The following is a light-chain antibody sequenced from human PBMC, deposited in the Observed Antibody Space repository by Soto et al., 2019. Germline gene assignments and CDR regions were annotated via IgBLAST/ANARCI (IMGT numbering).Light chain of an antibody. CDR1: SSDIGSYNL. V-gene: IGLV2-23*01. J-gene: IGLJ1*01. Sequence: QSVLTQPASVSGCPGQSITISCTGTSSDIGSYNLVSWYQQHPGKAPKLMIYEGSKRPAGVSDRLSGSRSGNTASLTISGLQAEDEADYYCCSYASGGTYVFGTGTKLTVL. CDR2: EGS. CDR3: CSYASGGTYV.